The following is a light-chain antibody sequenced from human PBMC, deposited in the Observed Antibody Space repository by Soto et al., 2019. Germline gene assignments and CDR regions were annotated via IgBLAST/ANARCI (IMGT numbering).Light chain of an antibody. V-gene: IGLV1-51*01. Sequence: QAVVTQPPSVSAAPGQKVTISCSGSSSNIGGNSVSWYQQLPGTAPKLLIYEDNKRPSGIPDRFSGSKSGTSATLGITGFQTGDEADYYCGSWDSSLSAYVFGTGTKLTVL. CDR2: EDN. CDR3: GSWDSSLSAYV. CDR1: SSNIGGNS. J-gene: IGLJ1*01.